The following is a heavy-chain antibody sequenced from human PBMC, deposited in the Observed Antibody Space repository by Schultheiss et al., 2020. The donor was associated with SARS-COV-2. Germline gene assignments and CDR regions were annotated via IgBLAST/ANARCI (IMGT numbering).Heavy chain of an antibody. CDR3: AKDLPNVPQIDY. CDR2: ISYDGSNK. J-gene: IGHJ4*02. Sequence: GESLKISCAASGFTFSSYGMHWVRQAPGKGLEWVAVISYDGSNKYYADSVKGRFTISRDNSKNTLYLQMNSLRAEDTAVYYCAKDLPNVPQIDYWGQGTLVTVSS. V-gene: IGHV3-30*18. CDR1: GFTFSSYG.